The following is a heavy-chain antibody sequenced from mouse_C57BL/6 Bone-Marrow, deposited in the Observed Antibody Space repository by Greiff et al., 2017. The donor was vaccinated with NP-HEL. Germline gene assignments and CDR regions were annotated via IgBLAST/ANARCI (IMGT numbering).Heavy chain of an antibody. V-gene: IGHV2-6*01. CDR3: ASVYYSNSAWFAY. CDR2: IWGVGST. Sequence: VQLQQSGPGLVAPSQSLSITCTVSGFSLTSYGVDWVRQSPGKGLEWLGVIWGVGSTNYNSALKSRLSISKDNSKSQVFLKMNSLQTDDTAMYYCASVYYSNSAWFAYWGQGTLVTVSA. J-gene: IGHJ3*01. CDR1: GFSLTSYG. D-gene: IGHD2-5*01.